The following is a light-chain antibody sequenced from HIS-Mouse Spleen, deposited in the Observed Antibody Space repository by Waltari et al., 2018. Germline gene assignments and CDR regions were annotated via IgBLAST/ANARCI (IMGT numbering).Light chain of an antibody. Sequence: SYELTQPPSVSVSPGQTASIPCPGDKLGDKYACWYQQTQGQSPVLVIYQDSKRPSGIPERFSGSNSGNTATLTISGTQAMDEADYYCQAWDSSYSVFGGGTKLTVL. CDR3: QAWDSSYSV. J-gene: IGLJ2*01. CDR1: KLGDKY. V-gene: IGLV3-1*01. CDR2: QDS.